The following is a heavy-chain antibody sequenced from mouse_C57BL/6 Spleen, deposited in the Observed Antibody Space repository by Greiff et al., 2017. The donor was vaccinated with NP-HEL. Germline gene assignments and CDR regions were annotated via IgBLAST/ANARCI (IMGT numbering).Heavy chain of an antibody. J-gene: IGHJ3*01. CDR3: ARDETGTWFAY. V-gene: IGHV3-6*01. CDR2: ISYDGSN. CDR1: GYSITSGYY. Sequence: ESGPGLVKPSQSLSLSCSVTGYSITSGYYWNWIRQLPGNKLEWMGYISYDGSNNYNPSLKNRISITRDTSKNQFFLKLNSVTTEDTATYDCARDETGTWFAYWGQGTLVTVSA. D-gene: IGHD4-1*01.